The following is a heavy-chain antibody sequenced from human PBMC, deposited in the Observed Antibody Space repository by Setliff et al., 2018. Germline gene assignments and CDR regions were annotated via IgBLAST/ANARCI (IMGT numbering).Heavy chain of an antibody. CDR1: GFTLDDYY. CDR2: ISSSGYTI. CDR3: ARGKDYSDGSGYPIFQH. V-gene: IGHV3-11*04. D-gene: IGHD3-22*01. J-gene: IGHJ1*01. Sequence: AGSLRLSCEASGFTLDDYYMTWIRQAPGKGLEWISYISSSGYTIYYANSVKGRFSISRDDALNSLFLEMNSLRVDDTAIYYCARGKDYSDGSGYPIFQHWGQGTPVTVSS.